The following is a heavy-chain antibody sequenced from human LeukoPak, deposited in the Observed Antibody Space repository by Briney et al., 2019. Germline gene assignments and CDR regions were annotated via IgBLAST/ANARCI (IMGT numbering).Heavy chain of an antibody. Sequence: PSETLSLTCTVSGGSTSSSSYYWGWLRQPPGKGLEWIGSIYYSGSTYYNPSLKSRVTISVDTSKNQFSLKLSSVTAADTAVYYCASERPTTVTADPFDYWGQGTLVTVSS. J-gene: IGHJ4*02. CDR3: ASERPTTVTADPFDY. V-gene: IGHV4-39*07. D-gene: IGHD4-17*01. CDR1: GGSTSSSSYY. CDR2: IYYSGST.